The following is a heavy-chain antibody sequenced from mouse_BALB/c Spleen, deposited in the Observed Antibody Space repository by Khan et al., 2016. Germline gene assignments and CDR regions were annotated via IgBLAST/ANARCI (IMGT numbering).Heavy chain of an antibody. J-gene: IGHJ3*01. CDR2: IWGDGNT. Sequence: QVQLKESGPGLVAPSQSLSITCTVSGFSLTGYGVNWVRQPPGKGLEWLGMIWGDGNTDYKSALKSRLSISKDNSKSQVFLKMTRVQTDDTARYYCATDGYGRYWGQGTLVTVSA. CDR3: ATDGYGRY. V-gene: IGHV2-6-7*01. D-gene: IGHD2-2*01. CDR1: GFSLTGYG.